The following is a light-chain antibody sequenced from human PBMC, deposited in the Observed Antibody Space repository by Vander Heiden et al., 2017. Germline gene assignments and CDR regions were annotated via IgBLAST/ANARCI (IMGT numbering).Light chain of an antibody. CDR2: SNN. CDR3: SEADSRLSACV. CDR1: SNNVANEG. Sequence: QAGLTQPPSVSKGLGQTATLTCSGNSNNVANEGAAWLQQYQGHHPKGVSYSNNDRPSGISERFSAYRSGNKASLKMTGLQPEEEADDYCSEADSRLSACVFGGGTKMTVL. J-gene: IGLJ2*01. V-gene: IGLV10-54*01.